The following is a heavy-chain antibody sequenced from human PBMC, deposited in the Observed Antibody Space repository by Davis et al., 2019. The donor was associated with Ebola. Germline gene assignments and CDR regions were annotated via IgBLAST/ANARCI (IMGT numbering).Heavy chain of an antibody. CDR3: AGRTYNLFDY. CDR1: GYTFTSYG. D-gene: IGHD1-1*01. Sequence: ASVKVSCKASGYTFTSYGISWVRQAPGQGLEWMGWISAYNGNTNYAQKLQGRVTITRDTSASTAYMELSSLRSEDTAVYYCAGRTYNLFDYWGQGTLVTVSS. V-gene: IGHV1-18*01. CDR2: ISAYNGNT. J-gene: IGHJ4*02.